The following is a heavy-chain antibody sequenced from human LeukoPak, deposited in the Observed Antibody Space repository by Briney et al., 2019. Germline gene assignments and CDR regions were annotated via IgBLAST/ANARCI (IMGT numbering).Heavy chain of an antibody. CDR1: GFTFSSYS. CDR2: ISSSSSYI. D-gene: IGHD3-10*01. Sequence: PGGSLRLSCAASGFTFSSYSMNWVRQAPGKGLEWVSSISSSSSYIYYADSVKGRFTISRDNAKNSLYLQMNSLRAEDTAVYYCARYGSATRAFDYWGRGTLVTVSS. J-gene: IGHJ4*02. CDR3: ARYGSATRAFDY. V-gene: IGHV3-21*01.